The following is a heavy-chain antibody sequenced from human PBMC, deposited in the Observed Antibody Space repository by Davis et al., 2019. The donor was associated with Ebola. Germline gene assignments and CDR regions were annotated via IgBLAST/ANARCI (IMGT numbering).Heavy chain of an antibody. CDR1: GYTFTSYG. CDR2: ISAYNGNT. D-gene: IGHD6-19*01. CDR3: ARDLRLYRAVAGYFDY. J-gene: IGHJ4*02. V-gene: IGHV1-18*01. Sequence: ASVKVSCKASGYTFTSYGISWVRQAPGQGLEWMGWISAYNGNTNYAQKLQGRVTMTTDTSTSTAYMELRSLRSDDTAVYYCARDLRLYRAVAGYFDYWGQGTLVTVSS.